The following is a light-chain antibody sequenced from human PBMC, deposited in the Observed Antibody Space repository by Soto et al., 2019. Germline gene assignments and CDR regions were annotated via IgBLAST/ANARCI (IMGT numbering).Light chain of an antibody. CDR2: GAS. V-gene: IGKV3-20*01. CDR3: QQYGSSPLT. CDR1: QSVSSSH. Sequence: EIVLTQSPGTLSLSSGERATLXXRTSQSVSSSHLAWYQQKPGQAPRXXIYGASSRATGIPDRFSGSGSGTDFTLTISRLEPEDFAVYYCQQYGSSPLTFGGGTKVDIK. J-gene: IGKJ4*01.